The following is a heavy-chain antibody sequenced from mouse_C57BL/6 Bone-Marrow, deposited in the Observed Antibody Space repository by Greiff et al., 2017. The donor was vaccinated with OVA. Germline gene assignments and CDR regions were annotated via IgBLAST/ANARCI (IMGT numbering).Heavy chain of an antibody. Sequence: VQGVESGPGLVQPSQSLSITCTVSGFSLTSYGVHWVRQSPGKGLEWLGVIWRGGSTDYNAAFMSRLSITKDNSKSQVFFKMNSLQADDTAIYYCAKESGSSPWYFDVWGTGTTVTVSS. D-gene: IGHD1-1*01. J-gene: IGHJ1*03. CDR3: AKESGSSPWYFDV. CDR1: GFSLTSYG. CDR2: IWRGGST. V-gene: IGHV2-5*01.